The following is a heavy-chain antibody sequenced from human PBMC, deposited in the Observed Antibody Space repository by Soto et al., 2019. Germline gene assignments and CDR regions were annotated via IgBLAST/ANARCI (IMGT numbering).Heavy chain of an antibody. CDR3: ARDVGYYYDSSGYYPFDY. CDR2: ISAYNGST. D-gene: IGHD3-22*01. Sequence: SVKACFRASGYTFTSYGIRWVRQAPGQGLECMGWISAYNGSTNYAQNLQGRVTMTTDTSTSTAYMELRSLRSDDTAVYYCARDVGYYYDSSGYYPFDYWGQGTLVAVSS. J-gene: IGHJ4*02. V-gene: IGHV1-18*01. CDR1: GYTFTSYG.